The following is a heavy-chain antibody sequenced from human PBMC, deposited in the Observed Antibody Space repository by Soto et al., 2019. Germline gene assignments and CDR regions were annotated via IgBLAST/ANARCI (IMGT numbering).Heavy chain of an antibody. CDR1: GFTFSSSE. D-gene: IGHD5-18*01. CDR3: ARDGSLSSGPSFDY. Sequence: PGGSLRLSCAASGFTFSSSEMNWVRQAPGRGLEWVSYISSSGGTIYYADSVKGRFTISRDNAKNSLYLQMNSLRVEDTAVYYCARDGSLSSGPSFDYWDQGTLVTVSS. J-gene: IGHJ4*02. CDR2: ISSSGGTI. V-gene: IGHV3-48*03.